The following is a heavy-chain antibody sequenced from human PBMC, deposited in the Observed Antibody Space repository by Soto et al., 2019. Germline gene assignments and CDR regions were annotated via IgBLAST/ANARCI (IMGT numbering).Heavy chain of an antibody. V-gene: IGHV3-15*01. CDR2: IKSKIDGETT. Sequence: EVQLVESGGGLVKPGGSLRLSCAASGLTFTNAWMNWVRQAPGKGLEWVGRIKSKIDGETTDYAAPVKGRFSISRDDLKKTLYLEMYRLKTENTAVYYCTARPLPYGDDPFDSWGQGTLVTVSS. D-gene: IGHD4-17*01. CDR1: GLTFTNAW. CDR3: TARPLPYGDDPFDS. J-gene: IGHJ4*02.